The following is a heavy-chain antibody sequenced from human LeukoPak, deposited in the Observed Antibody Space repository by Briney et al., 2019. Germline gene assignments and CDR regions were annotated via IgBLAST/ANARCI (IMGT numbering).Heavy chain of an antibody. J-gene: IGHJ6*03. CDR1: GGSISSGSYY. CDR2: IYTSGST. V-gene: IGHV4-61*02. CDR3: ARQTTGDLYYYYYYMDV. D-gene: IGHD7-27*01. Sequence: SETLSLTCTVSGGSISSGSYYWSWIRQPAGKGLEWIGRIYTSGSTNYNPSLKSRVTISVDTSKNQFSLKLSSVTAADTAVYYCARQTTGDLYYYYYYMDVWGKGTTVTVSS.